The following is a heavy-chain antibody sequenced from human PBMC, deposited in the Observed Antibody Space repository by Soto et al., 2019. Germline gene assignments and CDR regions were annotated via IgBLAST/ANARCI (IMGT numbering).Heavy chain of an antibody. V-gene: IGHV4-4*02. CDR3: ARAFPGSNSGSWYNSFDP. D-gene: IGHD1-26*01. CDR2: IYHSGST. CDR1: GGSISSSNW. J-gene: IGHJ5*02. Sequence: QVQLQESGPGLVKPSGTLSITCAVSGGSISSSNWWSWVRQPPGKGLEWIGEIYHSGSTHYNPSLKGRVTISVDKSEHQFSLKLRSVTAADTAVYYCARAFPGSNSGSWYNSFDPRGKGTLVTVAS.